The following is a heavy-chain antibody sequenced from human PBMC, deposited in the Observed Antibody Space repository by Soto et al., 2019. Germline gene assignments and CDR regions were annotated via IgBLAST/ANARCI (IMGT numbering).Heavy chain of an antibody. V-gene: IGHV4-39*01. Sequence: SETLSLTCTVSGGSISSSSYYWGWIRQPPGKGLEWIGSIYYSGSTYYNPSLKSRVTISVDTSKNQFSLKLSSVTAADTAVYYCARHSIVVVVPTYYFDYWGQGTLVTVSS. CDR1: GGSISSSSYY. CDR3: ARHSIVVVVPTYYFDY. CDR2: IYYSGST. D-gene: IGHD2-15*01. J-gene: IGHJ4*02.